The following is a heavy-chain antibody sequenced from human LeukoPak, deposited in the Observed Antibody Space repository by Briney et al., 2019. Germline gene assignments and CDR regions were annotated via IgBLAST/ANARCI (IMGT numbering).Heavy chain of an antibody. V-gene: IGHV4-59*01. CDR3: ARDRSGYDSHYYYYGMDV. CDR2: IYYSGST. D-gene: IGHD5-12*01. Sequence: SETLSLTCTVSGGSISSYYWSWIRQPPGKGLEWIGYIYYSGSTNYNPSLKSRVTISVDTSKNQFSLKLSSVTAADTAVYYCARDRSGYDSHYYYYGMDVWGQGPRSPSP. J-gene: IGHJ6*02. CDR1: GGSISSYY.